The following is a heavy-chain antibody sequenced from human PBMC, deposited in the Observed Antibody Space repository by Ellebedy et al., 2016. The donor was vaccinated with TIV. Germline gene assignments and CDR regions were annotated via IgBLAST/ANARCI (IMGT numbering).Heavy chain of an antibody. CDR2: ISGSGGST. D-gene: IGHD3-3*01. CDR1: GFTFSDTA. V-gene: IGHV3-23*01. Sequence: GESLKISCAASGFTFSDTAMSWVCQAPGKGLEWVSAISGSGGSTYYADSVKGRFTSSRENSKSTLYLHMNSLRAEDTAVYYCAKDAITIFGVLPDYWGQGTLVTVSS. J-gene: IGHJ4*02. CDR3: AKDAITIFGVLPDY.